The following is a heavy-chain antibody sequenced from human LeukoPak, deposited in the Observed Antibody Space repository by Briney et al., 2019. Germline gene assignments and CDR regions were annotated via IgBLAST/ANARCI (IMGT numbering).Heavy chain of an antibody. J-gene: IGHJ4*02. V-gene: IGHV4-39*07. CDR1: GGSISSSSYY. CDR3: ARRVCTNGVCYPYFDS. CDR2: IYYIGST. Sequence: SETPSLTCTVSGGSISSSSYYWGWIRQPPGKGLEWIGSIYYIGSTYYNPSLKSRVTISVDTSKNTFFLQLSSVTAGVTAVYYCARRVCTNGVCYPYFDSSGQRTLVTLSS. D-gene: IGHD2-8*01.